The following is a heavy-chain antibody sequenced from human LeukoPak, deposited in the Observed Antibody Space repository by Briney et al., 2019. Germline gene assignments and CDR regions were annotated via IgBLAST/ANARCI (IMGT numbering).Heavy chain of an antibody. CDR2: IYSGGAT. V-gene: IGHV3-53*01. J-gene: IGHJ4*02. Sequence: GGSLRLSGEASGFTVSSNYMSWVRKAPGKGLEWVSVIYSGGATYYTDSVKGRFTISRDNSKNTLYLQMNSLRAVDTAVYYCARGGYDSGSYYKGPLYYFDYWGQGTLVTVSS. CDR1: GFTVSSNY. CDR3: ARGGYDSGSYYKGPLYYFDY. D-gene: IGHD3-10*01.